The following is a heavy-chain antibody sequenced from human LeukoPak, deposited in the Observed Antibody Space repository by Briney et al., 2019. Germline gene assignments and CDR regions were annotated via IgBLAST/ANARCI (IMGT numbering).Heavy chain of an antibody. CDR1: GGSISSYY. Sequence: SSETLSLTCTVYGGSISSYYWSWIRQPAGKGLEWIGVIFLSGSTTYNPSLKSHFTISVDTSKTHFSFKLSSVTATDRAVYDCARDLYCSGDTCYETENCFDPWGQGTLVTVSS. D-gene: IGHD2-15*01. CDR3: ARDLYCSGDTCYETENCFDP. CDR2: IFLSGST. V-gene: IGHV4-4*07. J-gene: IGHJ5*02.